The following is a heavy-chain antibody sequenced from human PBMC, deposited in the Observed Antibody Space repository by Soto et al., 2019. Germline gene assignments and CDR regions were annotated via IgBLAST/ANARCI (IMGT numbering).Heavy chain of an antibody. CDR1: NGSLSSNY. CDR3: ARYRREAVAGYTLDN. V-gene: IGHV4-59*01. J-gene: IGHJ4*02. Sequence: SETLSLTCTVSNGSLSSNYWSWIRQSPGKGLEWIGNIYYSGSTNYNPSLKSRVTISEDTSKSQFSLKVNSMTAADTAVYYCARYRREAVAGYTLDNWGQGILVTVSS. D-gene: IGHD6-13*01. CDR2: IYYSGST.